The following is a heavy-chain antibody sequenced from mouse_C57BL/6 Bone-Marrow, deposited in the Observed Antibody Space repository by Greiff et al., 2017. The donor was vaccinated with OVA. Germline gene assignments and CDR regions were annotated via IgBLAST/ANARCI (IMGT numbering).Heavy chain of an antibody. J-gene: IGHJ2*01. CDR2: ISGGGGNT. CDR1: GFTFSSYT. V-gene: IGHV5-9*01. CDR3: ARDLLDFDY. D-gene: IGHD2-10*01. Sequence: EVMLVESGGGLVKPGGSLKLSCAASGFTFSSYTMSWVRQTPEKRLEWVATISGGGGNTYYPDSVKGRFTIARDNAKNTLYLQMSSLRSEDTALYYCARDLLDFDYWGQGTTLTVSS.